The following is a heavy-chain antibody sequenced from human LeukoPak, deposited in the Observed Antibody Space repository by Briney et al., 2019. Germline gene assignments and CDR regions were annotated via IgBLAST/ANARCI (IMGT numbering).Heavy chain of an antibody. V-gene: IGHV3-23*01. CDR2: ISAETT. CDR3: AKGSSTSGV. J-gene: IGHJ4*02. D-gene: IGHD3-10*01. CDR1: GFTFSNYA. Sequence: PGGSLRLSCAASGFTFSNYAMSWVRQAPGKGLEWVSAISAETTYYADSVKGRFTISRDNSKNTLYLQMDSLTTTDTAVYYCAKGSSTSGVWGQGTLVTVSS.